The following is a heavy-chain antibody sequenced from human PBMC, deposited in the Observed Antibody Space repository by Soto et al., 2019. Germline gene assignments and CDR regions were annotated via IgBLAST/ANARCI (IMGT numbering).Heavy chain of an antibody. CDR1: GFTFSSYA. V-gene: IGHV3-23*01. J-gene: IGHJ4*02. D-gene: IGHD3-22*01. CDR2: IRGSGGST. CDR3: ARDYGYYYDSSAFFTDYWDI. Sequence: GGSLRLSCAASGFTFSSYAMSRVRQAPGKGLEWVSAIRGSGGSTYYADSVKGRFTITRDNSKNTLYLQMNSLRAEDTAVYYCARDYGYYYDSSAFFTDYWDIWGQGTQVTVSS.